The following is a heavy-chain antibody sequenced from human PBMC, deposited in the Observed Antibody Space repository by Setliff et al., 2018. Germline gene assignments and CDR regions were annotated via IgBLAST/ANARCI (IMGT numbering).Heavy chain of an antibody. V-gene: IGHV1-3*01. CDR1: GYTFTDYA. Sequence: ASVKVSCKASGYTFTDYAMHWVRQAPGQRLEWMGWINPGNGNTKYSQKFQGRVTITRDTSASTAYMELSSLRSEDTAVYYCARDKGHDSSGYYFYYYYYMDVWGKGTTVTVS. J-gene: IGHJ6*03. D-gene: IGHD3-22*01. CDR2: INPGNGNT. CDR3: ARDKGHDSSGYYFYYYYYMDV.